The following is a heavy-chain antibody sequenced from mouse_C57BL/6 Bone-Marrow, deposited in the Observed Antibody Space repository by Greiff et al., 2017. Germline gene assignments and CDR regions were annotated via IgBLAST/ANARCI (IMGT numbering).Heavy chain of an antibody. D-gene: IGHD1-1*01. CDR1: GYSITSGYY. CDR2: ISYDGSN. J-gene: IGHJ1*03. V-gene: IGHV3-6*01. CDR3: AREDYYYGSKGYFDV. Sequence: ESGPGLVKPSQSLSLTCSVTGYSITSGYYWNWIRQFPGNKLEWMGYISYDGSNNYNPSLKNRISIARDTSKNQFFLKLNSVTTEDTATYYCAREDYYYGSKGYFDVWGTGTTVTVSA.